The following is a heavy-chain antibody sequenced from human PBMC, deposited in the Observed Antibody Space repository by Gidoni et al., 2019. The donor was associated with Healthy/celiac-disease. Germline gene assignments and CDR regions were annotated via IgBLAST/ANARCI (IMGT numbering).Heavy chain of an antibody. Sequence: QVQLVESGGGVVQPGRSLRLSWAASGFTFSSYAMHWVRQAPGKGLEVVAVISYDGSNKYYADSVKGRFTISRDNSKNTLYLQMNSLRAEDTAVYYCARDRGYYDSSGYLYYYYGMDVWGQGTTVTVSS. CDR3: ARDRGYYDSSGYLYYYYGMDV. J-gene: IGHJ6*02. D-gene: IGHD3-22*01. CDR2: ISYDGSNK. CDR1: GFTFSSYA. V-gene: IGHV3-30*04.